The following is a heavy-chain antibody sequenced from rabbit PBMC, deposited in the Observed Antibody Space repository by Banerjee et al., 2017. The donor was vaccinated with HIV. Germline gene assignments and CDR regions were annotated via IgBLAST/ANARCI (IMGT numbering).Heavy chain of an antibody. CDR1: GIDFSSNA. Sequence: QQQLEESGGGLVKPGGTLTLTCKASGIDFSSNAMCWVRQAPGKGLELIACIYSSSGNTWYASWVNGRFTISRSTSLNTVDLKMTSLTAADTATYFCASNSYDDYGDYFGEYYFNLWGPGTLVTVS. D-gene: IGHD2-1*01. CDR3: ASNSYDDYGDYFGEYYFNL. J-gene: IGHJ4*01. V-gene: IGHV1S43*01. CDR2: IYSSSGNT.